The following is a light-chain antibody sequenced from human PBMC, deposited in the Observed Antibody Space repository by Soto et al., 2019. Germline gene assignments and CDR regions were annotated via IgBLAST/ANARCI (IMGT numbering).Light chain of an antibody. CDR1: SSNIGSNT. J-gene: IGLJ2*01. CDR2: SNN. V-gene: IGLV1-44*01. CDR3: AAWDDSLNGDVV. Sequence: QSVLTQPPSASGTPGQRVTISCSGSSSNIGSNTVNWYQQLPGTAPKLLIYSNNQRASGVPDRFSGSKSGTSASLAISGHQSEDEADYYCAAWDDSLNGDVVFGGGTKLTVL.